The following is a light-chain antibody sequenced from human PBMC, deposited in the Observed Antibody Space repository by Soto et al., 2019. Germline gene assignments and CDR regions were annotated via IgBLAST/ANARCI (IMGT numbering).Light chain of an antibody. CDR3: QQYYSYPRT. CDR2: AAS. CDR1: QGISSY. V-gene: IGKV1-8*01. J-gene: IGKJ1*01. Sequence: IRMTQSPSSLSASTGDRVTITCRASQGISSYLAWYQQKPGKALKLLIYAASTLQSGVPSRFSGSGSGTDFTLTISCPQSEDFATYYCQQYYSYPRTFGQGTKVEIK.